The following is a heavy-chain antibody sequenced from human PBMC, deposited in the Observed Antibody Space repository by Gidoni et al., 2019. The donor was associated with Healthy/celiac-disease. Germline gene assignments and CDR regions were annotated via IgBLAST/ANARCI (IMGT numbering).Heavy chain of an antibody. V-gene: IGHV4-34*01. D-gene: IGHD3-22*01. CDR1: GGSFSGYY. J-gene: IGHJ3*02. Sequence: QVQLQQWGAGLLKPSETLSLTCAVYGGSFSGYYWSWIRQPPGKGLEWIGEINHSGSTNYNPSLKSRVTISVDTSKNQFSLKLSSVTAADTAVYYCATGYYYDSSGYLDAFDIWGQGTMVTVSS. CDR2: INHSGST. CDR3: ATGYYYDSSGYLDAFDI.